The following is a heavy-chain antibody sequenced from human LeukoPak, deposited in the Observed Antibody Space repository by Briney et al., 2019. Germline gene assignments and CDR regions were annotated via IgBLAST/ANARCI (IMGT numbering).Heavy chain of an antibody. CDR1: GFTFSTYA. CDR3: ARGRPHGNDY. CDR2: IASDGSST. D-gene: IGHD4-23*01. V-gene: IGHV3-74*01. Sequence: SGGSLRLSCAASGFTFSTYAMSWVRQAPGKGLVWVSRIASDGSSTTYADSVKGRFGISRDNAKNTLYLQMNSLRVEDTAVYYCARGRPHGNDYWGQGTLVTVSS. J-gene: IGHJ4*02.